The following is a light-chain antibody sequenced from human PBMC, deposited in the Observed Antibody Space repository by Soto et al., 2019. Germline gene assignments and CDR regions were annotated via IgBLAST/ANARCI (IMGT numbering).Light chain of an antibody. J-gene: IGLJ2*01. CDR3: CSYAGSVV. Sequence: QSALTQPPSASGSLGQSVTISCTGTSSDVGAYNYVSWYQQHPGKAPKLMIYEGSKRPSGVSNRFSGSKSGNTASLTISGLQAEDEADYYCCSYAGSVVFGGGTKLTVL. CDR1: SSDVGAYNY. CDR2: EGS. V-gene: IGLV2-8*01.